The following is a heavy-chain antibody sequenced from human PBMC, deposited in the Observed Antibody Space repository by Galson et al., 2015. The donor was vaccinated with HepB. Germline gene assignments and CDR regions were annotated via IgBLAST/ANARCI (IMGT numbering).Heavy chain of an antibody. D-gene: IGHD3-3*01. CDR3: ARDSYDFWSGQNTNFDY. V-gene: IGHV3-23*01. CDR2: ISGSGGST. J-gene: IGHJ4*02. Sequence: SLRLSCAASGFTFSSYAMSWVRQAPGKGLEWVSAISGSGGSTYYADSVKGRFTISRDNSKNTLYLQMNSLRAEDTAVYYCARDSYDFWSGQNTNFDYWGQGTLVTVSS. CDR1: GFTFSSYA.